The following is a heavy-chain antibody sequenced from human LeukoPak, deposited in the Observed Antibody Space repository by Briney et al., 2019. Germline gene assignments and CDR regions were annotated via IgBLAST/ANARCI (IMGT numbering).Heavy chain of an antibody. J-gene: IGHJ3*02. CDR2: ISAYNGNT. Sequence: ASVKVSCKASGYTFTSYGISWVRQAPGQGLEWMGWISAYNGNTNYAQKLQGRVTMTTDTSTSTDYMELRSLRSDDTAVYYCARDPSDCGGDCYSQYVGAFDIWGQGTMVTVSS. CDR3: ARDPSDCGGDCYSQYVGAFDI. V-gene: IGHV1-18*01. D-gene: IGHD2-21*02. CDR1: GYTFTSYG.